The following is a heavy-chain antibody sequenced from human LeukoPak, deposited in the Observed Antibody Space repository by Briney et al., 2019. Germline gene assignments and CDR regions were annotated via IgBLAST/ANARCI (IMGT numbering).Heavy chain of an antibody. CDR3: ARPTARWERGAFDI. CDR1: GFTFSSYS. V-gene: IGHV3-21*01. CDR2: ISSSSSYI. Sequence: GGSLRLSCAASGFTFSSYSMNWVRQAPGKGLEWVSSISSSSSYIYYADSVKGRFTISRDNAKNSLYLQMNSLRAEDTAVYYCARPTARWERGAFDIWGQGTMVTVSS. D-gene: IGHD1-26*01. J-gene: IGHJ3*02.